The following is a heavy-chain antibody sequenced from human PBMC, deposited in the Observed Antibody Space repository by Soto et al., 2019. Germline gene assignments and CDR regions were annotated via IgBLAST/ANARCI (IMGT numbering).Heavy chain of an antibody. CDR1: GGSISSYY. CDR2: IYYSVST. D-gene: IGHD5-18*01. V-gene: IGHV4-59*01. J-gene: IGHJ6*02. CDR3: ARDQGGYSYGFLGMDV. Sequence: SETLSLTCTVSGGSISSYYWSWIRQPPGKGLEWIGYIYYSVSTNYNPSLKNRVTISVDTSKNQFSLKLSSVTAADTAVYYCARDQGGYSYGFLGMDVWGQGTTVTVSS.